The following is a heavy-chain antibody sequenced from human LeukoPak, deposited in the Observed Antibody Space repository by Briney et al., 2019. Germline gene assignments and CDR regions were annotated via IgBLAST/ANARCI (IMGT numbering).Heavy chain of an antibody. CDR1: GFTFSSYA. CDR2: ISYDGSNK. J-gene: IGHJ4*02. Sequence: GGSLRLSCAASGFTFSSYAMHWVRQAPGKGLEWVAVISYDGSNKYYADSVKGRFTISRDNSKNTLYLQMNSLRAEDTAVYYCARDVFPSSSWYGALGYWGQGTLVTVSS. V-gene: IGHV3-30-3*01. D-gene: IGHD6-13*01. CDR3: ARDVFPSSSWYGALGY.